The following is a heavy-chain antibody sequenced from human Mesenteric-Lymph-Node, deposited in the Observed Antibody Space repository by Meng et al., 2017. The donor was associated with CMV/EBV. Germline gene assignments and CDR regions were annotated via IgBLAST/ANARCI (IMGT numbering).Heavy chain of an antibody. CDR3: ARAVGGSYYLFDY. J-gene: IGHJ4*02. CDR1: GFTFNKYE. CDR2: ISSSGDRI. Sequence: GESLKISCVGSGFTFNKYEMNWIRQAPGKGLEWLLYISSSGDRIYYADSVKGRFTVSRDNAKNSLYLQMNSLRAEDTAVYYCARAVGGSYYLFDYWGQGTLVTVSS. V-gene: IGHV3-11*01. D-gene: IGHD1-26*01.